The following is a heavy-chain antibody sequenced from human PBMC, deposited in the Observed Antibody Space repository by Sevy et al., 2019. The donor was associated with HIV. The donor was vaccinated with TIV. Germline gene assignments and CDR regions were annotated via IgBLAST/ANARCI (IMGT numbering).Heavy chain of an antibody. Sequence: GGSLRLSCAASGFTFTTYAMGCVRQAPGKGLKWVSTLSGSGASTYYADSVKGRFTISRDNSKNTLFLQMDSLRAEDTAVYYCAKDFYDSSGYYPMEAFDIWGQGTMVTVSS. CDR3: AKDFYDSSGYYPMEAFDI. V-gene: IGHV3-23*01. J-gene: IGHJ3*02. CDR1: GFTFTTYA. D-gene: IGHD3-22*01. CDR2: LSGSGAST.